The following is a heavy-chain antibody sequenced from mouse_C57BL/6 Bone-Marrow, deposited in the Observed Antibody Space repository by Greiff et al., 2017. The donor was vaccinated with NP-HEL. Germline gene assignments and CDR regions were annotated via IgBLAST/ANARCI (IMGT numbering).Heavy chain of an antibody. CDR3: ARGMVTTPYFDY. Sequence: DVHLVESGGDLVKPGGSLKLSCAASGFTFSSYGMSWVRQTPDKRLEWVATISSGGSYTYYPDSVKGRFTISRDNAKNTLYLQMSSLKSEDTAMYYCARGMVTTPYFDYWGQGTTLTVSS. D-gene: IGHD2-2*01. V-gene: IGHV5-6*01. CDR1: GFTFSSYG. CDR2: ISSGGSYT. J-gene: IGHJ2*01.